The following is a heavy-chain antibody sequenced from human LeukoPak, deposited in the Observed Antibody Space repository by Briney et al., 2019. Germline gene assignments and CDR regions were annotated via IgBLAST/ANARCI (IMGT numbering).Heavy chain of an antibody. CDR1: GYSFTNYW. CDR3: ARLGGWLTAAGPCYFDY. V-gene: IGHV5-51*01. J-gene: IGHJ4*02. D-gene: IGHD6-13*01. Sequence: GESLKISCKGSGYSFTNYWIGWVRQMPGKGLEWMGIIYPGDSDTRYSPPFQGQVTISVDKSISTAYLQWSSLKASDTAMYYCARLGGWLTAAGPCYFDYWGQGTLVTVSS. CDR2: IYPGDSDT.